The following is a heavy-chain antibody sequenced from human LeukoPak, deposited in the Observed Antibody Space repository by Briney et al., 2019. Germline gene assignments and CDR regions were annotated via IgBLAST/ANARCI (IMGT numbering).Heavy chain of an antibody. CDR2: IGSNSKSI. V-gene: IGHV3-48*02. Sequence: GGSLRLSCAASGFTFYNYSMNWVRQAPGKGLEWVSYIGSNSKSIYYADSVKGRFTISRDNAKNSLYLQMNSLRDEDTATYYCARGGQPRDSCYCYMDVWGKGTTVTVSS. CDR3: ARGGQPRDSCYCYMDV. CDR1: GFTFYNYS. J-gene: IGHJ6*03. D-gene: IGHD3-16*01.